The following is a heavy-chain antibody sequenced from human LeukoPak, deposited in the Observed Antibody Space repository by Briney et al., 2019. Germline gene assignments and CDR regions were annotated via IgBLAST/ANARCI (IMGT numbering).Heavy chain of an antibody. J-gene: IGHJ4*02. V-gene: IGHV4-39*07. CDR3: ARGARRLRYYFDY. Sequence: PSETLSLTCTVSGGSISSGSYYWGWIRQPPGKGLECIGTIYYSGSTNYNPSLKSRVTISVDTSKNQFSLKVSSVTAADTAVYYCARGARRLRYYFDYWGQGTLVTVSS. CDR1: GGSISSGSYY. CDR2: IYYSGST. D-gene: IGHD3-16*01.